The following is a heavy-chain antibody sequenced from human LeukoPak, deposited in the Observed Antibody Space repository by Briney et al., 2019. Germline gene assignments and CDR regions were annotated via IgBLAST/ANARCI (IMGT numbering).Heavy chain of an antibody. CDR1: GFTFSSYG. D-gene: IGHD5-18*01. CDR2: ISYDGSNK. CDR3: AKDLYRFGYQDYYFDY. V-gene: IGHV3-30*18. Sequence: GRSLRLSCAASGFTFSSYGMHWVRHAPGKGLEWVAVISYDGSNKYYADSVKGRFTISSDNSKNTLYLQMNSLRAEDTAVYYCAKDLYRFGYQDYYFDYWGQGTLVTVSS. J-gene: IGHJ4*02.